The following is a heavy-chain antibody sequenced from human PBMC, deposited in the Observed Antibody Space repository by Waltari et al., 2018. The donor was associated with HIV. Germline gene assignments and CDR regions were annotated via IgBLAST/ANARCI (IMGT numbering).Heavy chain of an antibody. CDR2: VDYSGST. CDR1: NDDGPSFSEYYRSFRDYY. V-gene: IGHV4-34*01. CDR3: ARGVGYDYVWGSYADY. D-gene: IGHD3-16*01. J-gene: IGHJ4*02. Sequence: QVQLHQWGAGLLKPSETLSLTCAVYNDDGPSFSEYYRSFRDYYWTWIRQSPGKGLEWIGEVDYSGSTNQNPSLRSRVSISVDTSKRQFSLRVSSVTDADTAVYYCARGVGYDYVWGSYADYWSQGTLVAVSS.